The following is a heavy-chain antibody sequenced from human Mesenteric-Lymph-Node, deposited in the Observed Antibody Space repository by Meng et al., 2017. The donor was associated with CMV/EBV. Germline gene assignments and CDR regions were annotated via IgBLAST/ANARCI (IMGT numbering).Heavy chain of an antibody. Sequence: HLQLQASGPVQGKPSETLSLTCTVSGDSISCFYYWAWLRQPPGRGLEWIGSAHNSGRTYYGPSLRSRVTVSIDTSKNQFSLRLTSVTAADTALYYCARPFPSIVSPRLDPFGDWGQGTMVTVSS. J-gene: IGHJ4*02. CDR2: AHNSGRT. CDR1: GDSISCFYY. CDR3: ARPFPSIVSPRLDPFGD. V-gene: IGHV4-39*01. D-gene: IGHD5/OR15-5a*01.